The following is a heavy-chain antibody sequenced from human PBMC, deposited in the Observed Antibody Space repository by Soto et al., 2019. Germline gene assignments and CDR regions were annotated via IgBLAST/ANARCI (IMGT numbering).Heavy chain of an antibody. CDR2: IYHSGST. CDR3: ARELEARPGLGAFDI. Sequence: KASETLSLTCAVSGGSISSSNWWSWVRQPPGKGLEWIGEIYHSGSTNYNPSLKSRVTISVDKSKNQFSLKLSSVTAADTAVYYCARELEARPGLGAFDIWGQGTMVTVSS. D-gene: IGHD6-6*01. V-gene: IGHV4-4*02. J-gene: IGHJ3*02. CDR1: GGSISSSNW.